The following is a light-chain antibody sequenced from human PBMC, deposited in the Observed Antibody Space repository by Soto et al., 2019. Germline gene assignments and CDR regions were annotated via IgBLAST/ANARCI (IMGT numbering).Light chain of an antibody. Sequence: QAVVIQPPSASGTPGQRVTISCSGSSSNIGSNAVNWYQQLPGTAPKLLIYSDNQRPSGAPDRFSGSKSGTSASLAISGLQSEDEADYYCTAWDDSMNGPVFGGGTKLTV. CDR1: SSNIGSNA. V-gene: IGLV1-44*01. J-gene: IGLJ3*02. CDR3: TAWDDSMNGPV. CDR2: SDN.